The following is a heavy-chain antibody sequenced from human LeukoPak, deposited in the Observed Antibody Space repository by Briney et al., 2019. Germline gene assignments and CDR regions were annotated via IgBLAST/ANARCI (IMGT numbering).Heavy chain of an antibody. Sequence: PSQTLSLTCTVSGGSISGGSYYWSWIRQPAGKGLEWIGRIYTSGSTNYNPSLKSRVTISVDTSKNQFSLKLSSVTAADTAVYYCAREGDCSGGSCPAHFDYWGQGTLVTVSS. CDR2: IYTSGST. D-gene: IGHD2-15*01. V-gene: IGHV4-61*02. CDR1: GGSISGGSYY. CDR3: AREGDCSGGSCPAHFDY. J-gene: IGHJ4*02.